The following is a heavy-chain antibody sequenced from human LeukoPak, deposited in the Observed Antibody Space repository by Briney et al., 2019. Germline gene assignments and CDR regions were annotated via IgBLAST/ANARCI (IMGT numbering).Heavy chain of an antibody. D-gene: IGHD6-19*01. V-gene: IGHV3-21*01. CDR3: ARDRDSSGWYGNDAFDI. Sequence: GGSLRLSCAASGFTFSSYSMNWVRQAPGKGLEWVSSISSSSSYIYYADSVKGRFTISRDNAKNSLYLQMNSLRAEDTAVYYCARDRDSSGWYGNDAFDIWGQGTMVTVSS. CDR1: GFTFSSYS. CDR2: ISSSSSYI. J-gene: IGHJ3*02.